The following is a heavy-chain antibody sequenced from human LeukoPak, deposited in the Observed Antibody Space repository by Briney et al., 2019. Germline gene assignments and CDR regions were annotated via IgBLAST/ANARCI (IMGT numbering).Heavy chain of an antibody. Sequence: ASVRVSCKASGYTFTDFYIHWLRQAPGQGLEWMGWINPGSSGGTNYAQNFQGRVTMTRDTSISTAFMELSSLTSDDTAVYYCARGLGDSAMTGTYWGQGTLVTVSS. V-gene: IGHV1-2*02. CDR1: GYTFTDFY. D-gene: IGHD3-9*01. CDR3: ARGLGDSAMTGTY. J-gene: IGHJ4*02. CDR2: INPGSSGGT.